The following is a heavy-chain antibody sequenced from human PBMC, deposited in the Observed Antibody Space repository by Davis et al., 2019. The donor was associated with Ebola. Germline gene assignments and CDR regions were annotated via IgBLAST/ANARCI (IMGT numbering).Heavy chain of an antibody. Sequence: GESLKISCAASGFTFSSYGMHWVRQAPGKGLEWVAVIWYDGSNKYYADSVKGRFTISRDNSKNTLYLQMNSLRAEDTAVYYCAKDTNPPVLRYFDWLLYPLGYWGQGTLVTVSS. J-gene: IGHJ4*02. CDR2: IWYDGSNK. V-gene: IGHV3-33*06. CDR1: GFTFSSYG. D-gene: IGHD3-9*01. CDR3: AKDTNPPVLRYFDWLLYPLGY.